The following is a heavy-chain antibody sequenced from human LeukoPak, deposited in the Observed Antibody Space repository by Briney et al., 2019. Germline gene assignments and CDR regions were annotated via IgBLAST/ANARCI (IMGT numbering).Heavy chain of an antibody. CDR2: IDSSGNT. V-gene: IGHV4-39*01. D-gene: IGHD1-26*01. Sequence: SETLSLTCTVSGGSISTSSDYWGWIRQPPGKGLEWIGTIDSSGNTYSTPSLKRRLTISVDTSKTQFSLKLRSVTAADSAVYYCARQGYTRTYPPWGQGTLVTVSS. CDR1: GGSISTSSDY. CDR3: ARQGYTRTYPP. J-gene: IGHJ5*02.